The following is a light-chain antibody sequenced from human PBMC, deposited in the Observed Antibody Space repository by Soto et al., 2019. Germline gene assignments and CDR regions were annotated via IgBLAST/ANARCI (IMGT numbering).Light chain of an antibody. CDR3: QTWDTGIQV. CDR2: LNSDGSH. J-gene: IGLJ2*01. V-gene: IGLV4-69*01. CDR1: SGHSNYA. Sequence: QPVLTQSPSASASLGASVKLTCTLSSGHSNYAIAWHQQQPEKGPRYLMKLNSDGSHSKGDGIPDRFSGSSSGAERYLTMSSLQSEDEADYYCQTWDTGIQVFGGGTQLTVL.